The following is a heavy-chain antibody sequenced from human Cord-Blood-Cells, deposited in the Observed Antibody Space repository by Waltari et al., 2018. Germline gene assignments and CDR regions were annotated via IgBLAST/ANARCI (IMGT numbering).Heavy chain of an antibody. Sequence: QLQLHQWGAGLLKPSETLSLTCAVYGGSFSGYYWSWIRHPPGKGLEWIGEINHSGSTNYNPSLKSRVTISVDTSKNQFSLKLSSVTAADTAVYYCARVRVVGSGYYYYYYGMDVWGQGTTVTVSS. CDR2: INHSGST. CDR3: ARVRVVGSGYYYYYYGMDV. J-gene: IGHJ6*01. CDR1: GGSFSGYY. V-gene: IGHV4-34*01. D-gene: IGHD3-22*01.